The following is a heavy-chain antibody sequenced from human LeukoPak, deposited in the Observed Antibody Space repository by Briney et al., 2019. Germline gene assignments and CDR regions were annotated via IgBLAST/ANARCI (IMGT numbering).Heavy chain of an antibody. CDR2: INSDGSST. D-gene: IGHD6-13*01. CDR1: GFTFSSYW. Sequence: GGSLRLSCAASGFTFSSYWMHWVRQAPGKGLVWVSRINSDGSSTSYADSVKGRFTISRGNAKNTLYLQMNSLRAEDTAVYYCAGLGAAAGTPGLYYFDYWGQGTLVTVSS. CDR3: AGLGAAAGTPGLYYFDY. J-gene: IGHJ4*02. V-gene: IGHV3-74*01.